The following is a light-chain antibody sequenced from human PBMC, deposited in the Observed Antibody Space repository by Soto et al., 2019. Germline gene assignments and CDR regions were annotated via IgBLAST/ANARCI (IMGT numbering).Light chain of an antibody. V-gene: IGLV1-40*01. CDR1: SSNIGAGYD. CDR2: GNS. J-gene: IGLJ1*01. Sequence: QSVLTQPPSVSGAPGQRVTISCTGSSSNIGAGYDVHWYQQVPGTAPKLLIYGNSNRPSGVPDRFSGSKSGTSASLAITGLQAEDDAEYYCQSYDSSLSNVFGTGTKLTVL. CDR3: QSYDSSLSNV.